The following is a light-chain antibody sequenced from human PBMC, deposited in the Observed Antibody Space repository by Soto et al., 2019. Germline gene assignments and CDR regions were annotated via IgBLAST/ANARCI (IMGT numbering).Light chain of an antibody. CDR2: NTD. J-gene: IGLJ2*01. V-gene: IGLV8-61*01. Sequence: QTVVTQEPSFSVPPGGTVTLTCGSTSDSVSSSHYASWYRQTPGPTPRTLIYNTDTRSPGVPDRFSGSILGGKAALTITGAQADDEGDYYCVLYIGSHINVFGGGTKVTVL. CDR3: VLYIGSHINV. CDR1: SDSVSSSHY.